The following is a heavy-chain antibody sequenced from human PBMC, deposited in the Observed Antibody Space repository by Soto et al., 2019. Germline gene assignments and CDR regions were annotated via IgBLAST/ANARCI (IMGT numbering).Heavy chain of an antibody. CDR2: IYWNADK. J-gene: IGHJ4*02. CDR3: AHRPLRGFFDY. CDR1: GFALRTDGEG. V-gene: IGHV2-5*01. Sequence: SGATLVKAPRTDTLTCTFWGFALRTDGEGVRWARPPPGKALEWLALIYWNADKTYSPPLKNRLTITKDNSKNQVVLTMTNMEHVDTATYYSAHRPLRGFFDYWGQGSMVTVSS.